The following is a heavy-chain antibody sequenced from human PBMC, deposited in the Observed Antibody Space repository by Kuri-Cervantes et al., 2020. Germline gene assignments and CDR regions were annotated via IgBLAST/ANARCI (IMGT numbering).Heavy chain of an antibody. J-gene: IGHJ4*02. CDR2: ISYDGSNK. Sequence: GESLKISCAASGFTFSSYAMHWVRQAPGKGLEWVAVISYDGSNKYYADSVKGRFTISRDNSKNTLYLQMNSLRAEDTAVYYCARVRLVRVVWGNLDYWGQGTLVTVSS. D-gene: IGHD6-19*01. V-gene: IGHV3-30-3*01. CDR1: GFTFSSYA. CDR3: ARVRLVRVVWGNLDY.